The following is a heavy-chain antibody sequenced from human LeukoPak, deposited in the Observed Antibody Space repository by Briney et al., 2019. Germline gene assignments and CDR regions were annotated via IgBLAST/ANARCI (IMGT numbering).Heavy chain of an antibody. CDR1: GFTFSDYY. CDR3: ARSPRRITMVRGATVFDY. D-gene: IGHD3-10*01. J-gene: IGHJ4*02. CDR2: ISSSGSTI. Sequence: GGSLRLSCAASGFTFSDYYVSWIRQAPGKGLEWVSYISSSGSTIYYADSVKGRFTISRDNAKNSLYLQMNSLRAEDTAVYYCARSPRRITMVRGATVFDYWGQGTLVTVSS. V-gene: IGHV3-11*04.